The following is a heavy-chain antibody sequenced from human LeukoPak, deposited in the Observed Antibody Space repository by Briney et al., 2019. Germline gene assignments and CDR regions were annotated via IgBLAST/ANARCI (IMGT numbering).Heavy chain of an antibody. CDR1: GFTFSSSTFGSYT. D-gene: IGHD4-11*01. CDR2: LRSTGTYI. J-gene: IGHJ4*02. V-gene: IGHV3-21*01. Sequence: PGGSLRLSCATSGFTFSSSTFGSYTMNWVRQAPGKGLEWVSSLRSTGTYIYYTDSVKGRFTISRDSANSLLYLHMNSLRADDTAVYYCARDLDYSTGFDYWGQGTLVTVSS. CDR3: ARDLDYSTGFDY.